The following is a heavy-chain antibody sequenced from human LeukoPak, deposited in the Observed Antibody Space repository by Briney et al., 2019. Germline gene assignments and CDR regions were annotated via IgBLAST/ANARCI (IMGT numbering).Heavy chain of an antibody. D-gene: IGHD3-3*01. CDR3: ANPLGGGHTIFGVVIDDNDAFDI. CDR1: GFTFSSYA. V-gene: IGHV3-23*01. CDR2: ISGRGGST. J-gene: IGHJ3*02. Sequence: PGRSLRLSCAASGFTFSSYAMSWGRQAPGKGLEWVSAISGRGGSTYYADSVKGRFTISRDNSKNTLYLQMNSLRAEDTAVYYCANPLGGGHTIFGVVIDDNDAFDIWGQGTMVTVSS.